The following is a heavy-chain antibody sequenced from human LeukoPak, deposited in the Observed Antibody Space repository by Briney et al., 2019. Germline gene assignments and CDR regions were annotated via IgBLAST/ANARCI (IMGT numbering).Heavy chain of an antibody. CDR2: ISYDGSNK. V-gene: IGHV3-30*18. CDR1: GFTFSSYG. J-gene: IGHJ4*02. CDR3: AKDPRFSYDILTGSLGGFDY. Sequence: PGGSLRLSCAASGFTFSSYGMPWVRQAPGKGLEWVAVISYDGSNKYYADSVKGRFTISRDNSKNTLYLQMNSLRAEDTAVYYCAKDPRFSYDILTGSLGGFDYWGQGTLVTVSS. D-gene: IGHD3-9*01.